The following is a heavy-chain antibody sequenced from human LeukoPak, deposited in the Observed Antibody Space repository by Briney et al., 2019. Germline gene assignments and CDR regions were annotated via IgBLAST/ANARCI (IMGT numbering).Heavy chain of an antibody. CDR1: GGSISSYY. J-gene: IGHJ4*02. V-gene: IGHV4-59*01. D-gene: IGHD3-22*01. Sequence: PSETLSLTCTVSGGSISSYYWSWIRQPPGKGLEWIGYIYYSGSTNYNPSLKSRVTISVDTSKNQFSLKLSSVTAADMAVYYCARDFFYDSSGYHYYFDYWGQGTLVTVSS. CDR2: IYYSGST. CDR3: ARDFFYDSSGYHYYFDY.